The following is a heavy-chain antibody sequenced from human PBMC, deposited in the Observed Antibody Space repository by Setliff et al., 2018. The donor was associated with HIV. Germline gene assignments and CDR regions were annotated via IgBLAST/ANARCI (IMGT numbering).Heavy chain of an antibody. CDR3: ARLGRAIDRGGYSLRFDY. D-gene: IGHD3-22*01. J-gene: IGHJ4*02. Sequence: SETLSLTCTVSGGSISSYYWSWIRQPAGKGLEWIGRIYTSGSTNYNPSLKSRVTMSIDTSKNQFSLRLRSVTAADTALYYCARLGRAIDRGGYSLRFDYWGQGTLVTVSS. CDR1: GGSISSYY. CDR2: IYTSGST. V-gene: IGHV4-4*07.